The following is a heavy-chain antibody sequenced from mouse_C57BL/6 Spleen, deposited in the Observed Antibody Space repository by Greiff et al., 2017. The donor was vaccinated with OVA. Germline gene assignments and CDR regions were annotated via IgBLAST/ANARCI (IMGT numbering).Heavy chain of an antibody. CDR2: ISDGGSYT. V-gene: IGHV5-4*01. CDR1: GFTFSSYA. D-gene: IGHD1-1*01. J-gene: IGHJ3*01. Sequence: EVQVVESGGGLVKPGGSLKLSCAASGFTFSSYAMSWVRQTPEKRLEWVATISDGGSYTYYPDNVKGRFTISRDNAKNNLYLQMSHLKSEDTAMYYCARDDYYGSSYWFAYWGQGTLVTVSA. CDR3: ARDDYYGSSYWFAY.